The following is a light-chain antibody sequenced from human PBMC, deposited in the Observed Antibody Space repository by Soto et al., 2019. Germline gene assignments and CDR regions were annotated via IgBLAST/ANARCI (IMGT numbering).Light chain of an antibody. J-gene: IGKJ1*01. CDR1: QSVTSN. Sequence: ERVMTQSPATLSVSPGERATLSCRASQSVTSNLAWYQQKPGQAPRLLIYGASTRATGIPARFGGTGSGTEFTLTISTLQSEDFAVYYCQQYNDWWTFGQGTKVDIK. CDR2: GAS. V-gene: IGKV3-15*01. CDR3: QQYNDWWT.